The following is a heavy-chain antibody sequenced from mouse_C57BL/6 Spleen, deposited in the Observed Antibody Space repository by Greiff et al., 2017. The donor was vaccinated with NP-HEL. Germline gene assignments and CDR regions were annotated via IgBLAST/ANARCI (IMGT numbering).Heavy chain of an antibody. V-gene: IGHV1-64*01. J-gene: IGHJ2*01. CDR2: IHPNSGST. CDR1: GYTFTSYW. D-gene: IGHD1-1*01. Sequence: QVQLQQPGAELVKPGASVKLSCTASGYTFTSYWMHWVKQRPGQGLEWIGMIHPNSGSTNYNEKFKSKATLTVDKSSSTAYMQLSSLTSEDSAVYYCARCSSPLCFDYWGQGTTLTVSS. CDR3: ARCSSPLCFDY.